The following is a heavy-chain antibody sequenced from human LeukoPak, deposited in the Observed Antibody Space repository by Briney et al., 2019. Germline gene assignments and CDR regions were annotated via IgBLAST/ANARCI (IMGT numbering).Heavy chain of an antibody. V-gene: IGHV3-7*01. D-gene: IGHD3-10*01. Sequence: GGSLRLSCAASGFTFSGYWMTWVRQAPGKGLEWVANIKQDGSEQYYVDSVKGRFTISRDNAKNSLYLQVNSLRAEDTALYYCVRALWFGEAFFDFWGQGALVTVSS. CDR2: IKQDGSEQ. CDR1: GFTFSGYW. CDR3: VRALWFGEAFFDF. J-gene: IGHJ4*02.